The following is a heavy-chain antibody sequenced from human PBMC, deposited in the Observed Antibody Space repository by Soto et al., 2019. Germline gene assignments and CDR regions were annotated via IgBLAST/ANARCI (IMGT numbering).Heavy chain of an antibody. V-gene: IGHV3-23*01. CDR3: AKGRSSVAANFGNY. CDR1: GFTFSSYA. D-gene: IGHD6-19*01. Sequence: EVQPLESGGNLVQSGASLRLSCAASGFTFSSYAMSWVRQAPGKGLEWVSTITGSGDNTHYADSVKGRFTISRDNSKNTLYLQMNSLRAEDTALYYCAKGRSSVAANFGNYWGQGTLVTVSS. J-gene: IGHJ4*02. CDR2: ITGSGDNT.